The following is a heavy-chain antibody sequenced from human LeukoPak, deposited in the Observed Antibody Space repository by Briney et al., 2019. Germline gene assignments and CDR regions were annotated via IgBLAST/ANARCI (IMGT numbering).Heavy chain of an antibody. D-gene: IGHD4-17*01. CDR2: INPNSGGT. J-gene: IGHJ4*02. CDR1: GYTFTGYY. V-gene: IGHV1-2*02. Sequence: GASVKVSCKASGYTFTGYYMHWVRQAPGQGLEWMGWINPNSGGTNYAQKFQGRVTMTRDTSISTAYMELSRLRSDDTAVYYCARAGDYGDYAFDYWGQGTLVTVSS. CDR3: ARAGDYGDYAFDY.